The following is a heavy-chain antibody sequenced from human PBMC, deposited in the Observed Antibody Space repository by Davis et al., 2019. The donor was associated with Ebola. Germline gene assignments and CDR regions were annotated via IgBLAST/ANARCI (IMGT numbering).Heavy chain of an antibody. D-gene: IGHD4-11*01. CDR3: LKGTVTSAIVDY. CDR2: ISSNGGST. V-gene: IGHV3-64D*08. CDR1: GFTFSSYA. Sequence: PGGSLRLSCSASGFTFSSYAMHWVRQAPGKGLEYVSAISSNGGSTYYADSVKGRFTISRDKSKNTLYLQMRILRAEGTAVYYCLKGTVTSAIVDYWGQGTLVTVSS. J-gene: IGHJ4*02.